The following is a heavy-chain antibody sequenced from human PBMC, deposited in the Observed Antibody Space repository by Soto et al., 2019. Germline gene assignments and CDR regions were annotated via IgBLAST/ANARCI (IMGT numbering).Heavy chain of an antibody. D-gene: IGHD2-21*02. CDR1: GYTLTELS. CDR3: ATDLLMGVTTKADY. Sequence: ASVKVSCKVSGYTLTELSMHWVRQAPGKGLEWMGGFDPEDGETIYAQKFQGRVTMTEDTSTDTAYMELSSPRSEDTAVYYCATDLLMGVTTKADYWGQGTLVTVS. CDR2: FDPEDGET. J-gene: IGHJ4*02. V-gene: IGHV1-24*01.